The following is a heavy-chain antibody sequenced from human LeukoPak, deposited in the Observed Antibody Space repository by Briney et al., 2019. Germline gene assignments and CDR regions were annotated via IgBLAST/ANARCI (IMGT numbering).Heavy chain of an antibody. Sequence: GGSLRLSCAASGFTFSSYAMSWVRQAPGRGLEWVANIHQDGSIQFYVDSVKGRFTVSRDNARNLLYLQMNGLRAEDTAVYYCARARGSYVEAAYWGQGTLVTVSS. J-gene: IGHJ4*02. CDR2: IHQDGSIQ. V-gene: IGHV3-7*01. CDR3: ARARGSYVEAAY. D-gene: IGHD3-16*01. CDR1: GFTFSSYA.